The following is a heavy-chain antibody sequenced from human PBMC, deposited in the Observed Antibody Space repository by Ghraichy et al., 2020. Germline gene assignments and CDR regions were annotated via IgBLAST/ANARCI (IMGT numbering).Heavy chain of an antibody. CDR3: ARNRWSSSYDYYGMDV. D-gene: IGHD1-14*01. CDR2: IFYSGTT. J-gene: IGHJ6*02. Sequence: SETLSLTCSVSGCSIRRYYWSWIRQPPGKGLEWIGYIFYSGTTNYNPVLKSRVTLSVDTAKNQFSLTVLSVNAADTAVYYCARNRWSSSYDYYGMDVWGQGITVTVSS. CDR1: GCSIRRYY. V-gene: IGHV4-59*01.